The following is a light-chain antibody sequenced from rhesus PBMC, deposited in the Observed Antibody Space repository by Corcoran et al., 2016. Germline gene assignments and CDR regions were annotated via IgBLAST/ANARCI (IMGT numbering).Light chain of an antibody. Sequence: DIQMTQSPSSLSASVGDTVTITRRASQVISSWLAWYQQKPGQALKLLIYKASSLQSGVPSRFSGSGSGTYFTLTISSLQSEDFATYYCQQYSSKPFTFGPGTKLDIK. CDR2: KAS. J-gene: IGKJ3*01. CDR1: QVISSW. CDR3: QQYSSKPFT. V-gene: IGKV1-22*01.